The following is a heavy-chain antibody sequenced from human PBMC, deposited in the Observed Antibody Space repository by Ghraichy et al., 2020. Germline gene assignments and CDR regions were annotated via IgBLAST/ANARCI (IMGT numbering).Heavy chain of an antibody. CDR2: IYHSGST. Sequence: SETLSLTCAVSGGSISSGGYSWSWIRQPPGKGLEWIGYIYHSGSTYYNPSLKSRVTISVDRSKNQFSLKLSSVTAADTAVYYCARGAKVSLRAPLTRWFDPWGQGTLVTVSS. V-gene: IGHV4-30-2*01. CDR1: GGSISSGGYS. D-gene: IGHD4-17*01. J-gene: IGHJ5*02. CDR3: ARGAKVSLRAPLTRWFDP.